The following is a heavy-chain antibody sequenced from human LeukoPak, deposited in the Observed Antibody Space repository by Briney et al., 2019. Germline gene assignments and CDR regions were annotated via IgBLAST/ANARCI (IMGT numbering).Heavy chain of an antibody. J-gene: IGHJ4*02. CDR1: GGTFSSYA. D-gene: IGHD3-9*01. CDR3: ASARYFDWLFFDY. CDR2: IIPIFGTA. V-gene: IGHV1-69*13. Sequence: SVKVSCKASGGTFSSYAISWVRQAPGQGLEWMGGIIPIFGTANYAQKFRGRVTITADESTSTAYMELSSLRSEDTAVYYCASARYFDWLFFDYWGQGTLVTVSS.